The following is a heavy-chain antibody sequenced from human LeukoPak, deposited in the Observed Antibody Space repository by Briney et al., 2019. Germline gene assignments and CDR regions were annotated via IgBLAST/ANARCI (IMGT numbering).Heavy chain of an antibody. J-gene: IGHJ4*02. CDR3: AGSRYTAMVSFDY. D-gene: IGHD5-18*01. CDR1: GYTFTGYY. V-gene: IGHV1-2*06. CDR2: INPNSGGT. Sequence: ASVKVSCKASGYTFTGYYMHWVRQAPGQGLEWMGRINPNSGGTNYAQKFQGRVTMTRDTSISTAYMELSRLRSDDTAVYYCAGSRYTAMVSFDYWGQGTLVTVSS.